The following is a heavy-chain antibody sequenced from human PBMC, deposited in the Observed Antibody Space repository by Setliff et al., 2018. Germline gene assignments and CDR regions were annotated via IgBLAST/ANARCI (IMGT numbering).Heavy chain of an antibody. Sequence: ESLKISCQGFGYSFSRSWIVWVRQMPERGLEWLGIVYPGDSDTGYNPSFQGQVTISVDKSIDTAYLQSSSLKASDSAIYYCARLIGSCSSSSCSGALDLWGQGTMVTVSS. CDR2: VYPGDSDT. CDR1: GYSFSRSW. D-gene: IGHD2-2*03. V-gene: IGHV5-51*01. CDR3: ARLIGSCSSSSCSGALDL. J-gene: IGHJ3*01.